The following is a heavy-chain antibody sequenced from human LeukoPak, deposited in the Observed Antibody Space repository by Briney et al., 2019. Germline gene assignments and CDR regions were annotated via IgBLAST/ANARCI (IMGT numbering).Heavy chain of an antibody. CDR3: ARVGVWDILTGYYKPNFDY. Sequence: SETLSLTCAVYGGSFSGYYWSWIRQPPGKGLEWIGEINHGGSTNYNPSLKSRVTISVDTSKNQFSLKLSSVTAADTAVYYCARVGVWDILTGYYKPNFDYWGQGTLVTVPS. J-gene: IGHJ4*02. D-gene: IGHD3-9*01. CDR2: INHGGST. CDR1: GGSFSGYY. V-gene: IGHV4-34*01.